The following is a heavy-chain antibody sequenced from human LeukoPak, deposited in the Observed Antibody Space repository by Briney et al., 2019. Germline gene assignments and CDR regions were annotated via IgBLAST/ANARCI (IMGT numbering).Heavy chain of an antibody. CDR2: ISGSGGST. J-gene: IGHJ4*02. D-gene: IGHD6-13*01. V-gene: IGHV3-23*01. Sequence: GGSLRLSCAASGFTFSSYAISWVRQAPGKGLEWVSAISGSGGSTYYADSVKGRFTISRDNSKNTLYLQMNSLRAEDTAVYYCAKGIAAAGYYFDYWGQGTLVTVSS. CDR3: AKGIAAAGYYFDY. CDR1: GFTFSSYA.